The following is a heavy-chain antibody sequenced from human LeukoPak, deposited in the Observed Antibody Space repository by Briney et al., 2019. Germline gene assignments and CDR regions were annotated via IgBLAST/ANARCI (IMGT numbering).Heavy chain of an antibody. V-gene: IGHV4-59*01. CDR2: IYSSGGT. D-gene: IGHD2-15*01. CDR3: ARDFCSGGSCYSYFHY. CDR1: GGSFSGYY. J-gene: IGHJ4*02. Sequence: SETLSLTCAVYGGSFSGYYWSWIRQPPGKGLEWIGYIYSSGGTNYNPSLKSRVTISLDTSKNQSSLRLSSVTAADTAVYYCARDFCSGGSCYSYFHYWGQGTLVTVSS.